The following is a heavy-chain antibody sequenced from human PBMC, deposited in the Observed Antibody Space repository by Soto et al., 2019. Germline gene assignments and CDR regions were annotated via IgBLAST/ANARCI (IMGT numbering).Heavy chain of an antibody. CDR3: AKDPGVVAIHYFDY. D-gene: IGHD5-12*01. V-gene: IGHV3-23*01. CDR1: GFIFSSYA. CDR2: IGSTGVST. Sequence: EVQVLESRGGLVQPGGSLRLSCAASGFIFSSYAMNWVRQAPGKGLEWVSGIGSTGVSTYYADSVKGRFTISRDNSKNMLYLHMDSLRAEDTAVYYCAKDPGVVAIHYFDYWGQGTQVTVSS. J-gene: IGHJ4*02.